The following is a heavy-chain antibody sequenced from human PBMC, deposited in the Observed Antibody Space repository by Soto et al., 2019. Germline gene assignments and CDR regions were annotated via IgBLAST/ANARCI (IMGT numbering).Heavy chain of an antibody. V-gene: IGHV3-48*01. Sequence: EVQLVESGGDLVQPGGSLRLSCADSGLTFSTYSMNWVRQAPGKGLEWVSSISSSSTIYYAASVKGRFTISRDNAQNSLYMQMHSLRAEDTAVYYCARERGSSWTFNYWGQGTLFTFSS. CDR2: ISSSSTI. CDR3: ARERGSSWTFNY. CDR1: GLTFSTYS. D-gene: IGHD6-13*01. J-gene: IGHJ4*02.